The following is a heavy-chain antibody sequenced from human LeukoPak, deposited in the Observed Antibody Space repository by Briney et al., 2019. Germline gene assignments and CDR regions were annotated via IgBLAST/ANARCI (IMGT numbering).Heavy chain of an antibody. CDR3: AKEVGPDLGA. V-gene: IGHV3-33*06. D-gene: IGHD1-26*01. J-gene: IGHJ4*02. CDR2: IWYDGSKT. CDR1: GFTFSSYA. Sequence: GRSLRLSCVASGFTFSSYAIHWVRQPPGKGLEWVAIIWYDGSKTYYAESVKGRFTISRDNSNNMAYLQMSSLRVEDTAVYFCAKEVGPDLGAWGQGTLVTVSS.